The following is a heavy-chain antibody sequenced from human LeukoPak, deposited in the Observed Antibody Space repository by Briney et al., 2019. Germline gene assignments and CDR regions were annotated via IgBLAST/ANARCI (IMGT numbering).Heavy chain of an antibody. D-gene: IGHD3-10*01. J-gene: IGHJ4*02. Sequence: GGSLRLSCVASGFTFSNYAMSWVRQAPGKGLEWVSSISDGGGGTYYADSVKGRFTISRDNFKNTLYLLMNSLRAEDTAIYYCANRGKYYFDYWGQGTLVTVSS. CDR1: GFTFSNYA. V-gene: IGHV3-23*01. CDR2: ISDGGGGT. CDR3: ANRGKYYFDY.